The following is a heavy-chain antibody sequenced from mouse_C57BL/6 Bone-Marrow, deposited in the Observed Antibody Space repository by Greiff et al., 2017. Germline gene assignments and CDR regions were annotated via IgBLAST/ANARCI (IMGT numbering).Heavy chain of an antibody. CDR2: ISYDGSN. J-gene: IGHJ2*01. V-gene: IGHV3-6*01. Sequence: EVQLQESGPGLVKPSQSLSLTCSVTGYSITSGYYWNWIRQFPGNKLEWMGYISYDGSNNYNPSLKNRISITRDTSKNQFFLKLNSVTTEDTATYYCASGSGSYLDYWGQGTTLTVSS. CDR3: ASGSGSYLDY. CDR1: GYSITSGYY. D-gene: IGHD1-3*01.